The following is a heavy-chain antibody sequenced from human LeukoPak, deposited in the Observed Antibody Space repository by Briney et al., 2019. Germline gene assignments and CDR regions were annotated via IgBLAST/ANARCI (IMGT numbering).Heavy chain of an antibody. Sequence: PGRSLRLSCAASGFTFSSYGMHWVRQAPGKGLEWVAVISYDGSNKYYADSVKGRFTISRDNSKNTLYLQMNSLRAEDTAVCYCAKDRVGTCDYWGQGTLVTVSS. V-gene: IGHV3-30*18. J-gene: IGHJ4*02. D-gene: IGHD1-1*01. CDR3: AKDRVGTCDY. CDR1: GFTFSSYG. CDR2: ISYDGSNK.